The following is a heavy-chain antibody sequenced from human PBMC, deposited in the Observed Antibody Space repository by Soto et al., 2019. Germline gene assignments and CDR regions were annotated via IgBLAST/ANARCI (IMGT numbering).Heavy chain of an antibody. J-gene: IGHJ4*02. D-gene: IGHD2-15*01. V-gene: IGHV3-30*18. CDR2: ISYDGSNK. CDR3: AKGVEYEFWDGHDELLPFDY. Sequence: GGSLRLSCAASGFTFSSYGMHWVRQAPGKGLEWVAVISYDGSNKYYADSVKGRFTISRDNSKNTLYLQMNSLRAEDTAVYYCAKGVEYEFWDGHDELLPFDYWGQGTLVTVSS. CDR1: GFTFSSYG.